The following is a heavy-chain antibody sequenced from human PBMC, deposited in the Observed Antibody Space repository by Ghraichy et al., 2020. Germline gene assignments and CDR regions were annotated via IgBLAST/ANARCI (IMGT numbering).Heavy chain of an antibody. J-gene: IGHJ5*02. D-gene: IGHD1-26*01. CDR1: GASISSSAYY. Sequence: GSLRLSCTVSGASISSSAYYWGWIRQSPGKGLEWIGSVDYSGTAVYNLSRKGRVKVSGDIFRNQFSLKVTAVTAADTAVHYCVGHGDGSNVRRWFDPWGLGTLVTVSS. CDR2: VDYSGTA. V-gene: IGHV4-39*01. CDR3: VGHGDGSNVRRWFDP.